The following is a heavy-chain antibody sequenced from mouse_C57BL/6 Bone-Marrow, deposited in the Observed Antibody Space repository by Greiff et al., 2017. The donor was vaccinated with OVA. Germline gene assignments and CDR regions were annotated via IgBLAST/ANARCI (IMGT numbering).Heavy chain of an antibody. CDR1: GYSFTGYY. CDR3: ARSYYGNYVAFFDY. V-gene: IGHV1-42*01. Sequence: EVQRVESGPELVKPGASVKISCKASGYSFTGYYMNWVKQSPEKSLEWIGEINPSTGGTTYNQKFKAKATLTVDKSSSTAYMQLKSLTSEDSAVYYCARSYYGNYVAFFDYWGQGTTLTVSS. CDR2: INPSTGGT. D-gene: IGHD2-10*01. J-gene: IGHJ2*01.